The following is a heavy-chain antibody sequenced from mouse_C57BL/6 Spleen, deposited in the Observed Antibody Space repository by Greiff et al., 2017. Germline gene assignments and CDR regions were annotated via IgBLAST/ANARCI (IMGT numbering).Heavy chain of an antibody. J-gene: IGHJ3*01. CDR1: GYSFTGYY. CDR3: ARRAAQGFAY. Sequence: EVQLVESGPELVKPGASVKISCKASGYSFTGYYMNWVKQSPEKSLEWIGEINPSTGGTTYNQKFKAKATLTVDKSSSTAYMQLKSLTSEDSAVYYCARRAAQGFAYWGQGTLVTVSA. D-gene: IGHD3-2*02. CDR2: INPSTGGT. V-gene: IGHV1-42*01.